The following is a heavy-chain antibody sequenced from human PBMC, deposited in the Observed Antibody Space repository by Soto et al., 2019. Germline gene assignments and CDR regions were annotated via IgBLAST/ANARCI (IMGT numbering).Heavy chain of an antibody. CDR3: ARDFRGGSSSSRDWFDP. CDR2: IIPIFGTE. Sequence: ASVKVSCKASGGTFSSYAISWVRQAPGQGLEWMGGIIPIFGTENYAQKFQGRVTITANETTSTAYMELSSLRSEDTAVYYCARDFRGGSSSSRDWFDPWGQGTMVTVSS. CDR1: GGTFSSYA. J-gene: IGHJ5*02. V-gene: IGHV1-69*13. D-gene: IGHD6-6*01.